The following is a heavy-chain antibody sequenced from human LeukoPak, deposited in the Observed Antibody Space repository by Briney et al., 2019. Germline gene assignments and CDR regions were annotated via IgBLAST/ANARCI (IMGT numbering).Heavy chain of an antibody. CDR2: IYPRDSEI. Sequence: GESLQISCKGSGYSFTNYWIAWVRRMPGQGLEWMGLIYPRDSEIRNSPSFQGQVTISADKYINTAYLQWSTLKASDTAIYYCARLSRITMVRGAMDAWGQGTPVTVSS. CDR1: GYSFTNYW. CDR3: ARLSRITMVRGAMDA. J-gene: IGHJ6*02. V-gene: IGHV5-51*01. D-gene: IGHD3-10*01.